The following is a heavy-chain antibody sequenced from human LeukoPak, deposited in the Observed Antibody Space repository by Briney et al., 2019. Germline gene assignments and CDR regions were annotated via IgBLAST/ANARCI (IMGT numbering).Heavy chain of an antibody. CDR2: ISSSGSTV. V-gene: IGHV3-48*03. CDR1: GFTFSSYE. D-gene: IGHD3-10*02. J-gene: IGHJ6*04. CDR3: AELGMIGGV. Sequence: GGSLRLSCAASGFTFSSYEMNWVRQAPGKGLEWVSYISSSGSTVYYADSVKGRFTISRDNAKNSLYLQMNSLRAEDTAVYYCAELGMIGGVWGKGTTVTISS.